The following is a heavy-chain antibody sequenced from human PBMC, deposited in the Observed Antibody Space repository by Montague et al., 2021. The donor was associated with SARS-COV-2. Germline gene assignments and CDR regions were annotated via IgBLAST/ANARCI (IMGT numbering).Heavy chain of an antibody. J-gene: IGHJ6*03. CDR3: ARLGDGVVPSPILGVVPYYSYYCMDV. Sequence: SETLSLTCAVHGGSFSTYSWNWIRQPPGKGLEWIGEIHHGGSTNYSPSLKSRVTISADTSKNQFSLKLTSVAAADTAVYYCARLGDGVVPSPILGVVPYYSYYCMDVWGKGTTVTVSS. V-gene: IGHV4-34*01. CDR1: GGSFSTYS. CDR2: IHHGGST. D-gene: IGHD2-2*02.